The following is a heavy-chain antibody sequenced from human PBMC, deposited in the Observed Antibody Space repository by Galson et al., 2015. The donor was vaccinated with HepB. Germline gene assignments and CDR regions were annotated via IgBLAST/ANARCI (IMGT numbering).Heavy chain of an antibody. CDR3: ARECLSSSIYYCDY. V-gene: IGHV3-30-3*01. Sequence: SLRLSCAASGFTFSSYAMHWVRQAPGKGLEWVALISYDGSNKYYADSVKGRFTISRDNSKNTLYLQMNSLRAEDTAVYYCARECLSSSIYYCDYWGQGTLVTVSS. J-gene: IGHJ4*02. CDR1: GFTFSSYA. D-gene: IGHD6-13*01. CDR2: ISYDGSNK.